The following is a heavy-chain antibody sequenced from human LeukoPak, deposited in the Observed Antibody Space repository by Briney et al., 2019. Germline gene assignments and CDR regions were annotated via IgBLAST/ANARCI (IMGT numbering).Heavy chain of an antibody. Sequence: ASVKVSCKASGYTFTSYYIHWVRQAPGQGLEWMGWISAYNGNTNYAQKLQGRVTMTTDTSTSTAYMELRSLRSDDTAVYYCAREIAMVRPEGGTVQEPFDYWGQGTLVTVSS. J-gene: IGHJ4*02. D-gene: IGHD3-10*01. V-gene: IGHV1-18*04. CDR3: AREIAMVRPEGGTVQEPFDY. CDR1: GYTFTSYY. CDR2: ISAYNGNT.